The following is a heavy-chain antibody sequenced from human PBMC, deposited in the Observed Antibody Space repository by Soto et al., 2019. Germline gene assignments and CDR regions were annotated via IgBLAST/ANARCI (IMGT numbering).Heavy chain of an antibody. V-gene: IGHV1-69*08. CDR3: ARDQGATATTLADY. D-gene: IGHD4-17*01. Sequence: QIQLVQSGAEVKKPGSSMKVSCKASGGTFSSYTISWVRHAPGQGLEWMGRIIPILGIANYAQKFQGRVTITADKSTSTAYMELSSLRSEDTAVYYCARDQGATATTLADYWGQGTLVTVSS. CDR1: GGTFSSYT. J-gene: IGHJ4*02. CDR2: IIPILGIA.